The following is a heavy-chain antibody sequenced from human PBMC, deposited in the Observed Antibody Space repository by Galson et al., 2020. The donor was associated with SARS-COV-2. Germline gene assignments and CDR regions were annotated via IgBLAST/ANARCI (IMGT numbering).Heavy chain of an antibody. Sequence: SETLSPTCTVSGYSIRSGYYWGWIRQPPGTGLEFIGSIHNSGTTYYTPSPRSRVTIPVDTSQTQSSLKLTSVTAAETAVYCGARILDYWGQGTLVTVSS. CDR2: IHNSGTT. V-gene: IGHV4-38-2*02. CDR3: ARILDY. CDR1: GYSIRSGYY. J-gene: IGHJ4*02.